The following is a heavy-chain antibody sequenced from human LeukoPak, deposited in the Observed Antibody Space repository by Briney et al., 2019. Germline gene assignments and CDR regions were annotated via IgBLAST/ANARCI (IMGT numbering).Heavy chain of an antibody. D-gene: IGHD1-26*01. J-gene: IGHJ4*02. CDR1: GFTFSSYS. CDR3: ARGSFSFDY. V-gene: IGHV3-48*04. Sequence: PGRSLRLSCAASGFTFSSYSMNWVRQAPGKGLEWVSYISSSSSTIYYADSVKGRFTISRDNAKNSLYLQMNSLRAEDTAVYYCARGSFSFDYWGQGTLVTVSS. CDR2: ISSSSSTI.